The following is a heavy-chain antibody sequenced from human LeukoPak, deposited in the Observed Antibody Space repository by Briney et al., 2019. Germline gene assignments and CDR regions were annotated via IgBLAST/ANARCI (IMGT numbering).Heavy chain of an antibody. V-gene: IGHV3-21*04. Sequence: GGSLRLSCTTSGFTFSDYSVNWVRQAPGKGLEWVSSINSRSNYIFYADSVKGRFTVSRDNAKNSLYLQMNSLRAEDTAVYFCARVASFRFYFDYWGQGALVTVSS. CDR1: GFTFSDYS. D-gene: IGHD2/OR15-2a*01. CDR2: INSRSNYI. CDR3: ARVASFRFYFDY. J-gene: IGHJ4*02.